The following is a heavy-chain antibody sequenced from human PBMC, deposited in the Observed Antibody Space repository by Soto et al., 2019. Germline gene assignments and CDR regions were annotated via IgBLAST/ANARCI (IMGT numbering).Heavy chain of an antibody. Sequence: EVQLEESGGGLIKPGESLTLSCAASDFILSDAWMKWVRQAPGKGLEWVGRIKSKAHGGTTDYAAPLKGRFTILRDDSTSRLYLQMNSLQTEDTAMYYCASYRDSSGLRRYDYWGQGALVTVSS. CDR1: DFILSDAW. D-gene: IGHD3-22*01. CDR3: ASYRDSSGLRRYDY. J-gene: IGHJ4*02. CDR2: IKSKAHGGTT. V-gene: IGHV3-15*07.